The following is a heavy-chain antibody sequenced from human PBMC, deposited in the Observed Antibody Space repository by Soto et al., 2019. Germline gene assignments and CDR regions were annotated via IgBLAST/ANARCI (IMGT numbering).Heavy chain of an antibody. CDR2: IIDSGGST. V-gene: IGHV3-23*01. CDR1: GFTFSSCA. J-gene: IGHJ6*04. CDR3: AKGRSYYYYPGGDV. Sequence: GGSLRLSCAASGFTFSSCAMGWVRQAPGKGLEWVSDIIDSGGSTYYADSVKGRFTISRDNSKSTLYLQMNSLRAEDTALDYCAKGRSYYYYPGGDVWGKETTVTASS.